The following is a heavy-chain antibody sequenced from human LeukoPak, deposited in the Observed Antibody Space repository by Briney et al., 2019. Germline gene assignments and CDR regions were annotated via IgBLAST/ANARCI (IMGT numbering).Heavy chain of an antibody. J-gene: IGHJ4*02. Sequence: GGSLRLSCAASRFTFNSYAMSWVRQAPGKGLEWVSVIGGSNGITFYVGSVKGRFTISRDNSKDTLYLQMNSLRAEVTAVYYCARNENSGWGYFDYWGQGTLVTVSS. CDR2: IGGSNGIT. CDR1: RFTFNSYA. V-gene: IGHV3-23*01. D-gene: IGHD5-12*01. CDR3: ARNENSGWGYFDY.